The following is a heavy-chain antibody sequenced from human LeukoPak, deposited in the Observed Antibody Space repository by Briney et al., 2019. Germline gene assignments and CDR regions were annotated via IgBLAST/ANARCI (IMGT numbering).Heavy chain of an antibody. J-gene: IGHJ5*02. Sequence: SETLSLTCAVSGGSISSGGYSWSWIRQPPGKGLEWIGYIYHSGSTYYNPSLRSRVTISVDRSKNQFSLKLSSVTAADTAVYYCARGGTTQWYNWFDPWGQGTLVTVSS. V-gene: IGHV4-30-2*01. D-gene: IGHD1-26*01. CDR3: ARGGTTQWYNWFDP. CDR1: GGSISSGGYS. CDR2: IYHSGST.